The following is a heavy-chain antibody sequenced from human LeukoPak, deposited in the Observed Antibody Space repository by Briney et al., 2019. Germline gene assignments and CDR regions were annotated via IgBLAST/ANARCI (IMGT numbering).Heavy chain of an antibody. CDR1: GYTFTSYY. J-gene: IGHJ6*03. CDR2: INPSDGST. D-gene: IGHD3-10*01. CDR3: ARAFNRAYYYGDYYYMDV. Sequence: GASVKVSCKASGYTFTSYYMHWVRQAPGQGLEWMGIINPSDGSTSYAQKFQGRVTMTRDMSTSTVYMELSSLRSDDTAVYYCARAFNRAYYYGDYYYMDVWGKGTTVTISS. V-gene: IGHV1-46*01.